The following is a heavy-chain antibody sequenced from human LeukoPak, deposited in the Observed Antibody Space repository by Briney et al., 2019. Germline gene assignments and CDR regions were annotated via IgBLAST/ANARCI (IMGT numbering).Heavy chain of an antibody. D-gene: IGHD1-26*01. J-gene: IGHJ6*03. CDR1: GFTFSSYG. V-gene: IGHV3-30*02. CDR3: AKDRGGTYSYYYYYMDV. CDR2: IRYDGSNK. Sequence: PGGSLRLSCAASGFTFSSYGMHWVRQAPGKGLEWVAFIRYDGSNKYYTDSVKGRLTISRDNSKNTLYLQMNSLRPEDTAVYFCAKDRGGTYSYYYYYMDVWGKGTTVTVSS.